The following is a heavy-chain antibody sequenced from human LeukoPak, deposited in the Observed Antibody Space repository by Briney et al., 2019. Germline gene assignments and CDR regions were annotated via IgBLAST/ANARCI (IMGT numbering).Heavy chain of an antibody. CDR2: IDHSGST. CDR1: NGSISSDTYF. J-gene: IGHJ4*02. CDR3: ARSGSYSDY. Sequence: SETLSLTCTVSNGSISSDTYFWSWIRQPPGKGLEWIGEIDHSGSTNYNPSLKSRVTISVDTSKNQFSLKLSSVTAADTAVYYCARSGSYSDYWGQGTLVTVSS. V-gene: IGHV4-39*07. D-gene: IGHD1-26*01.